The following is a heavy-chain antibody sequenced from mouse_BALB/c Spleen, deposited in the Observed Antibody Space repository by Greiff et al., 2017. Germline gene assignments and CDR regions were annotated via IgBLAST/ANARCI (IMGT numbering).Heavy chain of an antibody. Sequence: EVMLVESGGGLVKPGGSLKLSCAASGFTFSSYTMSWVRQTPEKRLEWVATISSGGSYTYYPDSVKGRFTISRDNAKNTLYLQMSSLKSEDTAMYYCTREGWDYWGQGTSVTVSS. V-gene: IGHV5-6-4*01. CDR1: GFTFSSYT. J-gene: IGHJ4*01. CDR2: ISSGGSYT. CDR3: TREGWDY.